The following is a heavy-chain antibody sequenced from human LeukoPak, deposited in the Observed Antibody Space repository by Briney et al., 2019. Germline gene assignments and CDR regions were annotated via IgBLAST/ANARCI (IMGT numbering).Heavy chain of an antibody. V-gene: IGHV3-30*02. Sequence: GGSLRLSCAASGFTFSSYGMHWVRQAPGKGLEWVAFIRYDGSNKYYADSVKGRFTISRDNSKNTLYLQMNSLRAEDTAVYYCAKDGGSTMVRGPRVSYYFDYWGQGTLVTVSS. CDR1: GFTFSSYG. CDR2: IRYDGSNK. J-gene: IGHJ4*02. D-gene: IGHD3-10*01. CDR3: AKDGGSTMVRGPRVSYYFDY.